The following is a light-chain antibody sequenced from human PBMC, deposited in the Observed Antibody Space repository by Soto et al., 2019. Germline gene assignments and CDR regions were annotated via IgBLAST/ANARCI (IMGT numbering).Light chain of an antibody. CDR1: QSVFSNSNNKKY. Sequence: DIVMTQSADSLAVSLGERATINCKSSQSVFSNSNNKKYLAWYQQKPGQPPKLLIHWASIRESGVPDRFSGSGSGTDFTLTINSLRAEDVAVYYCQQYYSTPWTFGQGTKVDI. J-gene: IGKJ1*01. CDR2: WAS. V-gene: IGKV4-1*01. CDR3: QQYYSTPWT.